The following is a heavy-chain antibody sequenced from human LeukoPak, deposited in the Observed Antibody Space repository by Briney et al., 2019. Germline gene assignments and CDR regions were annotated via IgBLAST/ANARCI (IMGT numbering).Heavy chain of an antibody. Sequence: GGSLRLSCAASGFTFSNCWMSWVRQAPGKGLEWVANIKQDGSEKYYADSVKGRFTISRDNAKSSLFLQLNSLRVEDTAVYHCASTQTFDYWGQGTLVTASP. CDR1: GFTFSNCW. J-gene: IGHJ4*02. CDR3: ASTQTFDY. V-gene: IGHV3-7*05. CDR2: IKQDGSEK.